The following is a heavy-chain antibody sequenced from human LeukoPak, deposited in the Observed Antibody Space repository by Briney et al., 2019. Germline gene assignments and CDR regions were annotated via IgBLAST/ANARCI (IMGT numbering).Heavy chain of an antibody. CDR2: IYYSGST. Sequence: SWIRQPPGKGLEWIGYIYYSGSTYYNPSLKSRVTISVDTSKNQFSLKLSSVTAADTAVYYCARESYYDSSGFDYWGQGTLVTVSS. J-gene: IGHJ4*02. D-gene: IGHD3-22*01. CDR3: ARESYYDSSGFDY. V-gene: IGHV4-30-4*08.